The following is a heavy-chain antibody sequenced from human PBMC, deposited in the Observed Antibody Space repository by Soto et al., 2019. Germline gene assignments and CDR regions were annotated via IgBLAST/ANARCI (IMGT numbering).Heavy chain of an antibody. J-gene: IGHJ5*01. CDR1: GFTFSRHA. Sequence: PGGSLRLSCAASGFTFSRHAMTWVRQAPGKGLEWVSSISDSSGGTYYADSVKGRFTISRDNSKNTLYLQMNSLRAEDTAVYYCASKPNGFDSWGQGTLVTVSS. CDR2: ISDSSGGT. CDR3: ASKPNGFDS. V-gene: IGHV3-23*01.